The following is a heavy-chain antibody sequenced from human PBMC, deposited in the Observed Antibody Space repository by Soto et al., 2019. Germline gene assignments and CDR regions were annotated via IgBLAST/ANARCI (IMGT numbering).Heavy chain of an antibody. J-gene: IGHJ4*02. V-gene: IGHV3-33*01. CDR2: IWYDGSNK. CDR3: ARAKRWLQLFDGY. CDR1: GFTFSSYG. Sequence: GGSLRLSCAASGFTFSSYGMHWVRQAPGKGLEWVAVIWYDGSNKYYADSVKGRFTISRDNSKNTLYLQMNSLRAEDTAVYYCARAKRWLQLFDGYWGKGTLVTVSS. D-gene: IGHD5-12*01.